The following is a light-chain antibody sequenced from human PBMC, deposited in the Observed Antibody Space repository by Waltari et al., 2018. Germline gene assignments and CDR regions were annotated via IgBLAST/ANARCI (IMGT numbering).Light chain of an antibody. V-gene: IGLV2-14*01. Sequence: ASVSGSPGQSITISCTGTSSDVGGYNYVSWYQQHPGKAPKLMIYDVSKRPSGVSNRFSGSKSGNTASLTISGLQAEDEADYYCSSYTSSSTYVFGTGTK. CDR1: SSDVGGYNY. J-gene: IGLJ1*01. CDR2: DVS. CDR3: SSYTSSSTYV.